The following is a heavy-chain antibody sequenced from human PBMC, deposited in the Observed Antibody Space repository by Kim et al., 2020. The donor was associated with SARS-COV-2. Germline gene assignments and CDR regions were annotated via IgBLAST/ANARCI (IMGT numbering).Heavy chain of an antibody. CDR3: ARAVRDWYFDY. D-gene: IGHD2-21*02. J-gene: IGHJ4*02. CDR1: GYTFISYG. Sequence: ASVKVSCKASGYTFISYGVNWVRQAPGQGLEWMGWINTDTENPTYAQGSTGRIVFSLDTSVSTAYLQISSLKAEDTAIYYCARAVRDWYFDYWGQGTLVTVSS. V-gene: IGHV7-4-1*02. CDR2: INTDTENP.